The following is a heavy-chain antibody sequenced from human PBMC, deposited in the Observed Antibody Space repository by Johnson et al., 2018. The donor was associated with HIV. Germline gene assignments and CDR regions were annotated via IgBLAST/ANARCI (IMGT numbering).Heavy chain of an antibody. J-gene: IGHJ3*02. CDR3: ARKKVAATGAFDM. CDR2: IRYDGSNK. CDR1: GFTFSSYG. Sequence: QVQLVESGGGVVQPGGSLRLSCAASGFTFSSYGMHWVRQAPGKGLEWVAFIRYDGSNKYYADSVKGRFTISRENSKNTLYLQMNSLRAEDTAWYYCARKKVAATGAFDMWGQGTMVTVSS. D-gene: IGHD6-25*01. V-gene: IGHV3-30*02.